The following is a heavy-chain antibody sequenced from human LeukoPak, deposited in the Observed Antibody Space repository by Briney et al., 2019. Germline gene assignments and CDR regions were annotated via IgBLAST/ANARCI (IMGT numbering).Heavy chain of an antibody. J-gene: IGHJ4*02. CDR3: ARDRDGTQYYYDSSGYIFDY. CDR2: INHSGST. V-gene: IGHV4-34*01. CDR1: GGSFSGYY. Sequence: SETLSLTCAVYGGSFSGYYWGWIRQPPGKGLEWIGEINHSGSTNYNPSLKSRVTISVDTSKNQFSLKLSSVTAADTAVYYCARDRDGTQYYYDSSGYIFDYWGQGTLVTVSS. D-gene: IGHD3-22*01.